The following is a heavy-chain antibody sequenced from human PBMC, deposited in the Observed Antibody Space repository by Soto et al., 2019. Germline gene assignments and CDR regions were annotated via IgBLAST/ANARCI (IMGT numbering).Heavy chain of an antibody. Sequence: SGPTMVNPTLALTLSCTFSGFSLSTSGMCVSWIRQPPGKALEWLALIDWDDDKYYSTSLKTRLTISKDTSKNQVVLTMTNMDPVDTATYYCARIFGGGGIYNHAFDDGGQGTTVTVSS. V-gene: IGHV2-70*13. J-gene: IGHJ3*01. CDR3: ARIFGGGGIYNHAFDD. CDR1: GFSLSTSGMC. CDR2: IDWDDDK. D-gene: IGHD2-15*01.